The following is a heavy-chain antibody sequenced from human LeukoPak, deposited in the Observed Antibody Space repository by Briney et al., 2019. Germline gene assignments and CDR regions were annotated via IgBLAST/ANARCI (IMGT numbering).Heavy chain of an antibody. D-gene: IGHD2-2*03. Sequence: PGGSLRLSCAASGFTFSASAIHWVRQASGKGLEWVGLIRNKGNNYATAYAASVKGRVTISRDDSKNTAYLQMNSLKTEATALYYCARPPERRNFGYYYYMDVWGKGTTVTVSS. V-gene: IGHV3-73*01. CDR1: GFTFSASA. CDR2: IRNKGNNYAT. J-gene: IGHJ6*03. CDR3: ARPPERRNFGYYYYMDV.